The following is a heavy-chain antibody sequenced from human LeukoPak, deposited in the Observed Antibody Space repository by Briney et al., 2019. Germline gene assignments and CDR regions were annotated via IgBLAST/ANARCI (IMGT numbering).Heavy chain of an antibody. CDR1: GFTFSSYG. D-gene: IGHD6-19*01. J-gene: IGHJ3*02. Sequence: GGSLRLSCAASGFTFSSYGMHWVRQAPVKGLEWVAVIWYDGSNKYYADSVKGRFTISRDNSKNTLYLQMNSLRAEDTAVYYCARDSYSSGWYPGRDAFDIWGQGTMVTVSS. CDR2: IWYDGSNK. CDR3: ARDSYSSGWYPGRDAFDI. V-gene: IGHV3-33*01.